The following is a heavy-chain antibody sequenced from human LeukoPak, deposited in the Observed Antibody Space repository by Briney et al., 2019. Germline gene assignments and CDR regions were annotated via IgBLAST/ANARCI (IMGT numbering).Heavy chain of an antibody. J-gene: IGHJ4*02. V-gene: IGHV4-59*08. CDR2: IYYRGST. CDR1: GGSISSYY. Sequence: SETLSLTCTGSGGSISSYYWSWIRQPPAKGLEYIGYIYYRGSTNYNPSLKSRVTISVYTSKNQFSLKLSCVTAADTAVYYCARHMTGAANFDYWGQGTLVTVSS. D-gene: IGHD3-9*01. CDR3: ARHMTGAANFDY.